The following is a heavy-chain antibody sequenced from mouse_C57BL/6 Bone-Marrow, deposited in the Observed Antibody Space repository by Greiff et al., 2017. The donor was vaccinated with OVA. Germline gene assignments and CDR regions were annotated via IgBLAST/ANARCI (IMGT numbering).Heavy chain of an antibody. J-gene: IGHJ2*01. CDR1: GYTFTDYY. Sequence: VQLKESGPELVKPGASVKISCKASGYTFTDYYMNWVKQSHGKSLEWIGDINPNNGGTSYNQKFKGKATLTVDKSSSTAYMELRSLTSEDSAGYYCARGEINTVVARTTYYFDYWGQGTTLTVSS. CDR3: ARGEINTVVARTTYYFDY. CDR2: INPNNGGT. D-gene: IGHD1-1*01. V-gene: IGHV1-26*01.